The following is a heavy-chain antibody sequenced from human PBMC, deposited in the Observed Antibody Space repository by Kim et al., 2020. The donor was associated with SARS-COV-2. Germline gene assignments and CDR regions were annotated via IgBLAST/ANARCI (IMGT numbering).Heavy chain of an antibody. Sequence: GGSLRLSCAASGFTFSSYSMNWVRQAPGKGLEWVSSISSSSSYIYYADSVKGRFTISRDNAKNSLYLQMNSLRAEDTAVYYCARGVTMVRGVTNTATTRYYGMDVWGQGTTVTVSS. CDR1: GFTFSSYS. D-gene: IGHD3-10*01. CDR3: ARGVTMVRGVTNTATTRYYGMDV. CDR2: ISSSSSYI. V-gene: IGHV3-21*01. J-gene: IGHJ6*02.